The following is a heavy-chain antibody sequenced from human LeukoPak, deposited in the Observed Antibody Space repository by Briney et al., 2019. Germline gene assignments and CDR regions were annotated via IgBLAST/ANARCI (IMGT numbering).Heavy chain of an antibody. CDR3: ARDKERVLLWFGELLDY. CDR2: ISAYNGNT. J-gene: IGHJ4*02. D-gene: IGHD3-10*01. V-gene: IGHV1-18*04. Sequence: ASVKVSCKASGYTFTGYYIHWVRQAPGQGLEWMGWISAYNGNTNYAQKLQGRVTMTTDTSTSTAYMELRSLRSDDTAVYYCARDKERVLLWFGELLDYWGQGTLVTVSS. CDR1: GYTFTGYY.